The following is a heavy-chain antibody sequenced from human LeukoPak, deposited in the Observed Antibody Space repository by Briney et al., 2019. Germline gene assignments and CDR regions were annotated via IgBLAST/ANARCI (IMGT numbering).Heavy chain of an antibody. D-gene: IGHD5-24*01. CDR1: GGSFSGYY. CDR3: ARGDGYSEYFQH. J-gene: IGHJ1*01. V-gene: IGHV4-34*01. CDR2: INHSGSS. Sequence: SETLSLTCAVYGGSFSGYYWSWIRQPPGKGLEWIGEINHSGSSNYNPSLKSRVTISADTSKNQFSLKLSSVTAADTAVYYCARGDGYSEYFQHWGQGTLVTVSS.